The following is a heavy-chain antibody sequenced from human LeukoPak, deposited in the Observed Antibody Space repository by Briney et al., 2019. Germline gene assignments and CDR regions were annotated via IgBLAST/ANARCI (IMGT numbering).Heavy chain of an antibody. CDR1: GASISSYY. D-gene: IGHD1-7*01. CDR3: AGGTGELSE. CDR2: IYTSGSS. Sequence: SETLSLICAVSGASISSYYWSWIRQPAGKGLEWIGRIYTSGSSHSNPSLESRVTISADKAKNQVSLKLSSVTAADTAVYYCAGGTGELSEWGQGALVTVSS. J-gene: IGHJ4*02. V-gene: IGHV4-59*10.